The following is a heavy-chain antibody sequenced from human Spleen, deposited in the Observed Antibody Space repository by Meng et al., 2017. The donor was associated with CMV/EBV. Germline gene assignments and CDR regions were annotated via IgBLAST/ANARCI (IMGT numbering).Heavy chain of an antibody. Sequence: GGSLRLSCAASGFTFDDYAMHWVRQAPGKGLEWVSGISWNSGSIGYADSVKGRFTISRDNAKNSLYLQMNSLRAEDTALYYCAREGTPLVLWGQGTLVTVSS. V-gene: IGHV3-9*01. CDR2: ISWNSGSI. CDR1: GFTFDDYA. D-gene: IGHD3-10*01. CDR3: AREGTPLVL. J-gene: IGHJ1*01.